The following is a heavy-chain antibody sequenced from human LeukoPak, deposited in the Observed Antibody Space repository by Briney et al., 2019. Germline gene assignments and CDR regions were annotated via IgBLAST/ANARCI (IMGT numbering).Heavy chain of an antibody. Sequence: GASVKVSCKASGYTFTGYYMHWVRQAPGQGLEWMGWINPNSGGTNYAQKFQGRVTMTRDTSISTAYMELSRLRSDDTAVYYCARAGVYSSGWYSFDYWGQETLVTVSS. J-gene: IGHJ4*02. CDR3: ARAGVYSSGWYSFDY. CDR1: GYTFTGYY. D-gene: IGHD6-19*01. CDR2: INPNSGGT. V-gene: IGHV1-2*02.